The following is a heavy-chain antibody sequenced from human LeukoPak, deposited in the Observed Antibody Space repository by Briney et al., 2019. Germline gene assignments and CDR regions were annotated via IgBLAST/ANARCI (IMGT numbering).Heavy chain of an antibody. J-gene: IGHJ4*02. Sequence: PGGSLRLSCAASGFSISTYWIHWVRQAPGKGLVWVSRINPDGSTTYYADSVKGRITISRDNAKNTLYLQMNSLRAEDTAVYYCARGHIVVLTAPDYWGQGTLVTVSS. CDR3: ARGHIVVLTAPDY. CDR1: GFSISTYW. V-gene: IGHV3-74*01. CDR2: INPDGSTT. D-gene: IGHD2-21*02.